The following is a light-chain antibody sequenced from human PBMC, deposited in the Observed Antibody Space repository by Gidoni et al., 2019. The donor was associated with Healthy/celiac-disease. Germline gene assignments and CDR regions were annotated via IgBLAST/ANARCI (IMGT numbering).Light chain of an antibody. CDR2: WAS. Sequence: IVMTQSPDSLAVSLGERATIHCKSSQSVLYSSNNKNYLAWYQQKPGQPPKLLIYWASTRESGVPDRFSGSGSGTDFTITISSLQAEDVAVYYCQQYYSTPLTFGGGTKVEIK. CDR1: QSVLYSSNNKNY. V-gene: IGKV4-1*01. J-gene: IGKJ4*01. CDR3: QQYYSTPLT.